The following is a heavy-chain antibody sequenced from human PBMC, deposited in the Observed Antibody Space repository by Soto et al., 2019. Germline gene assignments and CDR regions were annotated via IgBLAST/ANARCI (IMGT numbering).Heavy chain of an antibody. CDR3: ARAAIQAHQVVVHPPTSQTLDY. Sequence: SQTLSLTCAISGDSGSSNRAAWSWIRQSPSRGLEWLGRTFYRSKWYNDYAVSVESRITISPDTSKNQFSLQLNSVTPEDTAVYYCARAAIQAHQVVVHPPTSQTLDYWGQGTLVTVSS. D-gene: IGHD2-2*01. J-gene: IGHJ4*02. V-gene: IGHV6-1*01. CDR2: TFYRSKWYN. CDR1: GDSGSSNRAA.